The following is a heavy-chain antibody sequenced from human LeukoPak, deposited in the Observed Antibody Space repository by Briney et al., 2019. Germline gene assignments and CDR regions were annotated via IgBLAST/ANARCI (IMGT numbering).Heavy chain of an antibody. V-gene: IGHV1-2*02. J-gene: IGHJ3*01. CDR1: GYTFTGYY. CDR3: AVNLAYCGGDCYPFDAFDL. D-gene: IGHD2-21*02. Sequence: ASVKVSCKASGYTFTGYYMHWVRQAPGQGLEWMGWINPNSGGTNYAQKFQGRVTMTRDTSISTAYMELSRLRSDDTAVYYCAVNLAYCGGDCYPFDAFDLWAKGQWSPSLQ. CDR2: INPNSGGT.